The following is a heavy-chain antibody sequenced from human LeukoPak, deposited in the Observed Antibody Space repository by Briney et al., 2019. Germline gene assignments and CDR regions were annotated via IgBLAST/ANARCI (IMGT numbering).Heavy chain of an antibody. CDR1: GGSISSFY. CDR2: IYYSGRT. D-gene: IGHD1-26*01. Sequence: PSETLSLTCTVSGGSISSFYWSWIRQPPGKGLEWIGYIYYSGRTNYNPCLQSRVTLSVDTYNNQFSLKLSSVTAADTAVYYCAGPVGPTGDSDAFDIWGQGTMVTVSS. V-gene: IGHV4-59*08. CDR3: AGPVGPTGDSDAFDI. J-gene: IGHJ3*02.